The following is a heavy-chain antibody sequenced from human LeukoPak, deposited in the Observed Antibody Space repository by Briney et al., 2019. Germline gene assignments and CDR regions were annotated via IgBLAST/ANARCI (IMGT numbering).Heavy chain of an antibody. CDR2: ISYDGSNK. CDR3: ARGAVVPAATWVYY. Sequence: PGRSLRLSCAASGFTFSSYAMHWVRQAPGKGLEWVAVISYDGSNKYYADSVKGRFTISRDNSKNTLYLQMNSLRAEDTAVYYCARGAVVPAATWVYYWGQGTLVTVSS. J-gene: IGHJ4*02. CDR1: GFTFSSYA. D-gene: IGHD2-2*01. V-gene: IGHV3-30-3*01.